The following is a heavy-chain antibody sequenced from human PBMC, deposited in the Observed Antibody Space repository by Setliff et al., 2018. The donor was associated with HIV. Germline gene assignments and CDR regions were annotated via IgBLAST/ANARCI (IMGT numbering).Heavy chain of an antibody. Sequence: GGSLRLSCAASGFTSSRYDMHWVRQAPGQGLEWVSAIGTDGDTYYAGSVKGRFTISRENAKNSLHLQMNSLRDGDTAVYYCAREIQNCGANHWYCYMDVWGKGTTV. V-gene: IGHV3-13*01. J-gene: IGHJ6*03. CDR1: GFTSSRYD. D-gene: IGHD4-17*01. CDR2: IGTDGDT. CDR3: AREIQNCGANHWYCYMDV.